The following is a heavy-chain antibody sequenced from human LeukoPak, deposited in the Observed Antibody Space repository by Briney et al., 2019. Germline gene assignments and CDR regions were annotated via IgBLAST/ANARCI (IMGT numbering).Heavy chain of an antibody. CDR1: GFTFSSYG. CDR2: ISYDGSNK. J-gene: IGHJ4*02. D-gene: IGHD2-2*01. V-gene: IGHV3-30*03. Sequence: PGGSLRLSCAASGFTFSSYGMHWVRQAPGKGLEWVAVISYDGSNKYYADSVKGRFTISRHNSKNTLYLQMNSLRAEDTAVYYCARVGHCSSTACFIDYWGQGTLVTVSS. CDR3: ARVGHCSSTACFIDY.